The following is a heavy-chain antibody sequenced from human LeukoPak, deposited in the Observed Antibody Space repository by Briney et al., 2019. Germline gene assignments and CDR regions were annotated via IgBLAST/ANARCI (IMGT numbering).Heavy chain of an antibody. V-gene: IGHV4-39*01. Sequence: SETLSLTCTVSGGSISSSSYYWGWIRQPPGKGLEWIGSIYYSGGTYYNPSLKSRVTISVDTSKNQFSLKLSSVTAADTAVYYCARLRSPDITMIVGAFDIWGQGTMVTVSS. CDR2: IYYSGGT. CDR1: GGSISSSSYY. J-gene: IGHJ3*02. CDR3: ARLRSPDITMIVGAFDI. D-gene: IGHD3-22*01.